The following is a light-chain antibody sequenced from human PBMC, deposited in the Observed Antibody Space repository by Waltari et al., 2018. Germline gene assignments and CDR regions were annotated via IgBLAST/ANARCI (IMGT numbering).Light chain of an antibody. Sequence: QSALTQPRSASGSPGQSVTISRTGTSSDVGGYDFVPWYQQPPGKAPKVMISDVNKRPSGVPDRFSGSKSGNTASLTISGLQAEDEADYYCCSYAGSYTWVLGGGTQLTVL. CDR2: DVN. J-gene: IGLJ3*02. V-gene: IGLV2-11*01. CDR1: SSDVGGYDF. CDR3: CSYAGSYTWV.